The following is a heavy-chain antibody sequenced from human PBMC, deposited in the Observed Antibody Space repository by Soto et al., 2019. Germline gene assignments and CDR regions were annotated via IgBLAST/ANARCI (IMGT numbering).Heavy chain of an antibody. J-gene: IGHJ6*02. D-gene: IGHD2-15*01. V-gene: IGHV4-31*03. CDR3: ARSFEGYCSGGSCEDV. CDR1: GVSISSGGYY. Sequence: SETLSLTCTVSGVSISSGGYYWSWIRQHPGKGLEWIGYIYYSGSTYYNPSLKSRVTISVDTSKNQFSLKLSSVTAADTAVYYCARSFEGYCSGGSCEDVWGQGTTVTVSS. CDR2: IYYSGST.